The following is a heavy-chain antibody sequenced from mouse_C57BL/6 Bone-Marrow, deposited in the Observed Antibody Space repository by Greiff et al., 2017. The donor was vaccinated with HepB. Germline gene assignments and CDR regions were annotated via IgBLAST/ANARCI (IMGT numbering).Heavy chain of an antibody. D-gene: IGHD2-5*01. CDR1: GFNIKDDY. J-gene: IGHJ4*01. CDR2: IDPENGDT. V-gene: IGHV14-4*01. Sequence: DVKLVESGAELVRPGASVKLSCTASGFNIKDDYMHWVKQRPEQGLEWIGWIDPENGDTEYASKFQGKATITADTSSNTAYLQLSSLTYEDTAVYYCTKDSNSSYYYAMDYWGQGTSVTVSS. CDR3: TKDSNSSYYYAMDY.